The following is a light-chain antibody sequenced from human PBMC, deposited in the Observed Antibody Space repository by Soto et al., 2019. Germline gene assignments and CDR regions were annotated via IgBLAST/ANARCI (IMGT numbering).Light chain of an antibody. J-gene: IGLJ1*01. V-gene: IGLV1-44*01. CDR3: AAWDDSLNGFV. CDR1: SSSIGSTS. CDR2: TNI. Sequence: QSALTQPPSVSGTPGQRLTISCSGSSSSIGSTSVTWFQQLPGTAPKLLIHTNINRPSGVPDRFSGSRSGTSASLAISELQSEDEADYYCAAWDDSLNGFVFGTGTKLTVL.